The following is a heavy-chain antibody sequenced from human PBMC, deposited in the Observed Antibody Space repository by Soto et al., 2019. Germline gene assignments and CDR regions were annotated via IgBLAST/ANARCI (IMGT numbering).Heavy chain of an antibody. V-gene: IGHV4-61*01. Sequence: SETLSLTCSVSGGSVSNKTYYWSWIRQPPGKRLEWIGYVYYSGTTNYNPSLKSRVTISVDLSKNQFSLRLSSVTTAETALYYCARTTAVPNTLRSRYFFDYWGKGTLVTVSS. CDR1: GGSVSNKTYY. J-gene: IGHJ4*02. D-gene: IGHD4-17*01. CDR2: VYYSGTT. CDR3: ARTTAVPNTLRSRYFFDY.